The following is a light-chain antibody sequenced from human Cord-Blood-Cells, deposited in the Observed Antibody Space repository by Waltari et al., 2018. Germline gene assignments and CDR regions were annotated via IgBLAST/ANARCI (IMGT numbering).Light chain of an antibody. J-gene: IGLJ3*02. V-gene: IGLV2-23*01. CDR2: EGS. CDR3: CSYAGSSTWV. Sequence: QSALTQPASVSGSPGQSITISCTGTSSDVGSSNLVSWYQQDPGKAPKPMIYEGSKRPSGVSTRLSGSKSGNTASLTISELQAEDEADYYCCSYAGSSTWVFGGGTKLTVL. CDR1: SSDVGSSNL.